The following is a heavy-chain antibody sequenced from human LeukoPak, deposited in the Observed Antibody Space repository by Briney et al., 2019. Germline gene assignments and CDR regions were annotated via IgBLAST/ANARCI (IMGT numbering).Heavy chain of an antibody. V-gene: IGHV3-23*01. J-gene: IGHJ6*03. CDR1: GFTFSSYG. CDR2: ISGSGGST. Sequence: GGSLRLSCAASGFTFSSYGMGWVRQAPGEGLEWVSAISGSGGSTYYADSVKGRFTISRDNSKNTLYLQMNSLRAEDTAVYYCVKKGTGSYSYYYYYYMDVWGKGTTVTISS. CDR3: VKKGTGSYSYYYYYYMDV. D-gene: IGHD1-26*01.